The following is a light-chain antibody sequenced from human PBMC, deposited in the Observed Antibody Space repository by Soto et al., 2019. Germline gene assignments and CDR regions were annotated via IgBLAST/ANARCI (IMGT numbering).Light chain of an antibody. V-gene: IGKV1-39*01. J-gene: IGKJ3*01. CDR2: AAS. CDR3: QQSYSGFT. Sequence: DIQMTQSPSSLSASVGDRVTITCRASQSISRNLNWFQQKPGKAPKLLIYAASSLQSGVPSRFSGSGSETDFTLTISSLQPGDFTTYYCQQSYSGFTFGPGTKEDIK. CDR1: QSISRN.